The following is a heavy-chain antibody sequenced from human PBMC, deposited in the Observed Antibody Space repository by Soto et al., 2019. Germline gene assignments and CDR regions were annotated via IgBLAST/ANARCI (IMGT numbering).Heavy chain of an antibody. V-gene: IGHV3-21*01. CDR3: AREGLKRQRSAFDI. CDR2: ISSSSSYI. D-gene: IGHD1-1*01. Sequence: EVQLVESGGGLVKPGGSLRLSCAASGFTFSSYSMNWVRQAPGKGLEWVSSISSSSSYIYYADSVKGRFTISRDNAKNSLYLQMNSLRAEDTAVYYCAREGLKRQRSAFDIWGQGTMVTFSS. J-gene: IGHJ3*02. CDR1: GFTFSSYS.